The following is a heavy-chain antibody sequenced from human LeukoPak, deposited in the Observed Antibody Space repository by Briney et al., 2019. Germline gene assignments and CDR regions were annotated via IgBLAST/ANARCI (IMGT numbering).Heavy chain of an antibody. CDR3: AKDAGYYDSSGYLGPFDY. Sequence: GGSLRLSCAASGFTFSSYGMHWVRQAPGKGLEWVAVISYDGSNKYYADSVKGRFTISRDNSKNTLCLQMNSLRAEDTAVYYCAKDAGYYDSSGYLGPFDYWGQGTLVTVSS. J-gene: IGHJ4*02. D-gene: IGHD3-22*01. CDR2: ISYDGSNK. CDR1: GFTFSSYG. V-gene: IGHV3-30*18.